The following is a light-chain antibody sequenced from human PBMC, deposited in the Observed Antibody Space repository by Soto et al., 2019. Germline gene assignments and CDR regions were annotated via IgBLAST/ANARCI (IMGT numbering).Light chain of an antibody. CDR2: TAS. CDR3: QQTYSIPLT. Sequence: DIQMTQSPSSLSASVGDRVTITCRASQSISNYLNRYQQKPGKAPNLLIYTASNLQNGVPSRFSGSGSGTDFTLTISSLQPEDFAIYYCQQTYSIPLTFGGGTKVEIK. V-gene: IGKV1-39*01. CDR1: QSISNY. J-gene: IGKJ4*01.